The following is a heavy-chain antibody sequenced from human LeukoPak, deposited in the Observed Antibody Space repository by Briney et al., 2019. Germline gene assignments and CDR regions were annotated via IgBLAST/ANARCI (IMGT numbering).Heavy chain of an antibody. CDR1: SGSISSGSYF. D-gene: IGHD6-19*01. Sequence: PSETLSLTCTVSSGSISSGSYFWGWIRQPPGKGLEWIGNIFSNGRTYYNPSFRSRVNISLDTSKKNFSLNLTSVTAADTAVYYRATSQWLIPSYWGQGTLVTVSS. CDR2: IFSNGRT. J-gene: IGHJ4*02. V-gene: IGHV4-39*02. CDR3: ATSQWLIPSY.